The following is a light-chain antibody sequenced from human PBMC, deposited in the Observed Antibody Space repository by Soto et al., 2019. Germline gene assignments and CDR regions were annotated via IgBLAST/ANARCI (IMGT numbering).Light chain of an antibody. Sequence: EIVLTQSPGTLSLSPGERATLSCRASQSVSSSYLAWYQQKPGQAPRPLIYGASSRAIGIPDRFSGGGSGTDFTLTISRLEPEDFAVYYCQQYRSSPWTFGQGTKVDIK. CDR2: GAS. CDR3: QQYRSSPWT. V-gene: IGKV3-20*01. J-gene: IGKJ1*01. CDR1: QSVSSSY.